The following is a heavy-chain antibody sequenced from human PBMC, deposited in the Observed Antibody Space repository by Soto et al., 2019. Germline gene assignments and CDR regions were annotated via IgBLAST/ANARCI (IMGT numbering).Heavy chain of an antibody. CDR1: GFTFYRYD. Sequence: EVQLLESGGGLVQPGGSLRLSCAASGFTFYRYDMFWVRQTPRRGLEWVSFISGSGGRIEYGDFVRGRFTDSRDNAEDTLSQQMTTLASDDTVVYYCVRRGSATGWYFDQWGQGTLVVVSS. D-gene: IGHD6-19*01. CDR3: VRRGSATGWYFDQ. V-gene: IGHV3-23*02. J-gene: IGHJ4*02. CDR2: ISGSGGRI.